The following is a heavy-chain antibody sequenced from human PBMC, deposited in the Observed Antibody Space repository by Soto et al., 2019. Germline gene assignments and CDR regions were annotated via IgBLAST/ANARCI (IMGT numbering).Heavy chain of an antibody. Sequence: GGSLRLSCAASGFTLSTYEMMWVRQAPGKGLEWVSYISKSGTTTYYADSVRGRFTISRDNAKDSLDLQMNSLRAEDTAVYYCVTSLSGYYYNYWGQGTLVTVSS. CDR2: ISKSGTTT. D-gene: IGHD3-22*01. V-gene: IGHV3-48*03. CDR3: VTSLSGYYYNY. J-gene: IGHJ4*02. CDR1: GFTLSTYE.